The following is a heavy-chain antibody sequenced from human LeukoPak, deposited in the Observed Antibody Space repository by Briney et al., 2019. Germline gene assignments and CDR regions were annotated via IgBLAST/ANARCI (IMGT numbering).Heavy chain of an antibody. CDR3: AKARDDYGVDTIDS. V-gene: IGHV3-23*01. J-gene: IGHJ4*02. Sequence: GGSLRLSCATSGFTFNNYAMTWVRQAPGKGLEWVSAIRSSGATTYYADSVKGRFTISRDNSKNTLYLQMNSLRAEDTAIYYCAKARDDYGVDTIDSWGQGTLVTVSS. CDR1: GFTFNNYA. CDR2: IRSSGATT. D-gene: IGHD3-3*01.